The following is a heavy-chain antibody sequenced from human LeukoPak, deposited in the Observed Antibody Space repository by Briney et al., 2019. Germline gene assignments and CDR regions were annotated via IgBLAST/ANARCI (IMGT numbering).Heavy chain of an antibody. J-gene: IGHJ5*01. D-gene: IGHD5-18*01. V-gene: IGHV3-66*02. CDR2: IYSDGNT. CDR1: GLTVSTNY. Sequence: GGSLRLSCAASGLTVSTNYMSWVRQAPGKGREWVSVIYSDGNTYYADSVKGRFTISRDNSRNTLHLQMSSLRVEDTAVYYCARARGYSYGYFGYNWFDSWGQGTLVTVSS. CDR3: ARARGYSYGYFGYNWFDS.